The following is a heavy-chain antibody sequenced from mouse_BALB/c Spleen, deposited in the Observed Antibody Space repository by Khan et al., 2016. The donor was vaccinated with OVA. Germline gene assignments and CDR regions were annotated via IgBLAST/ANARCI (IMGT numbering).Heavy chain of an antibody. CDR3: ARYDYDYDGAFAY. J-gene: IGHJ3*01. V-gene: IGHV3-8*02. CDR2: ISYSGST. D-gene: IGHD2-4*01. CDR1: GDSITSGY. Sequence: VQLKQSGPSLVKPSQTLSLTCSVTGDSITSGYRNWIRKFPGDKLEYMGYISYSGSTYYNPSLKSRISITRDTSKNQYYLQLKSVTTEETATYYCARYDYDYDGAFAYGGQGTLVTVSA.